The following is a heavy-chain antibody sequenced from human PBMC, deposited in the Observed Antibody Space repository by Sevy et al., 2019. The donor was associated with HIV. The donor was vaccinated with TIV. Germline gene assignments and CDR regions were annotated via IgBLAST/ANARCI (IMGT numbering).Heavy chain of an antibody. D-gene: IGHD1-26*01. CDR2: ISHDGINE. J-gene: IGHJ6*02. CDR1: GFSFSYYG. Sequence: GGSLGLSCIGSGFSFSYYGIHWVRQSPGKGLDWVALISHDGINEYYADSVKGRFTISRDKSKNTVYLEMNSLRNEDTAIYFCANAYSGSYSHSYLYALDVWGQGTTVTVSS. CDR3: ANAYSGSYSHSYLYALDV. V-gene: IGHV3-30*18.